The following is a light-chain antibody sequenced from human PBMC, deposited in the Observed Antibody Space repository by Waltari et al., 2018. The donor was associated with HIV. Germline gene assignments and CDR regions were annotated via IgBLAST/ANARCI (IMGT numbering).Light chain of an antibody. J-gene: IGLJ3*02. CDR1: RSDIGSFNY. Sequence: QSALTQPASVSGSPGQSLTISCTGPRSDIGSFNYVSWYQQYPGKAPKVMIYEVSKRPSGVSSRFSGSKSGNTASLTISGLQAEDEADYYCCSYAGNSARVFGGGTKLTVL. CDR2: EVS. CDR3: CSYAGNSARV. V-gene: IGLV2-23*02.